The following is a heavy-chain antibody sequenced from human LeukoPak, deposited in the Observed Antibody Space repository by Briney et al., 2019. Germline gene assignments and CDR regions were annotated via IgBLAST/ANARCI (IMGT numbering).Heavy chain of an antibody. CDR2: IYPDDSET. J-gene: IGHJ4*02. CDR3: AREGETLTYYYDSSGYYY. CDR1: GYSFSMYW. V-gene: IGHV5-51*01. Sequence: GESLKISCKGSGYSFSMYWIAWVRQTPGKGLEWMGIIYPDDSETIYSPSFQGQVTMSADKSSAYLQWNSVKASDTAVYYCAREGETLTYYYDSSGYYYWGQGTLVTVSS. D-gene: IGHD3-22*01.